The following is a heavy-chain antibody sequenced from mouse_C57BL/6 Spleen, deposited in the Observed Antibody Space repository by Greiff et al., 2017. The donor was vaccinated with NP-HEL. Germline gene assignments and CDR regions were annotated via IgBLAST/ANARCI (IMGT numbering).Heavy chain of an antibody. CDR1: GFTFSDYG. V-gene: IGHV5-17*01. Sequence: EVKLVESGGGLVKPGGSLKLSCAASGFTFSDYGMHWVRQAPEKGLEWVAYISSGSSTIYSADTVKGRFTISRDNAKNTLFLQKTSVRSEETAMYYCARDGYDAAMDYWSQGTSVTVYS. CDR2: ISSGSSTI. CDR3: ARDGYDAAMDY. D-gene: IGHD2-2*01. J-gene: IGHJ4*01.